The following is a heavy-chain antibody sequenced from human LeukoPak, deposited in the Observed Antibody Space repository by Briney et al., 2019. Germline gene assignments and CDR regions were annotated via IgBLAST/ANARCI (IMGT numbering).Heavy chain of an antibody. V-gene: IGHV4-39*07. J-gene: IGHJ5*02. CDR1: GGSISSSSYY. CDR2: IYYSGST. Sequence: TSETLSLTCTVSGGSISSSSYYWGWIRQPPGKGLEWIGNIYYSGSTYYNPSLKSRVTISVDTSKNQFSLKLSSVTAADTAVYYCARGRKGWSLRRFDPWGQGTLVTVSS. D-gene: IGHD4-17*01. CDR3: ARGRKGWSLRRFDP.